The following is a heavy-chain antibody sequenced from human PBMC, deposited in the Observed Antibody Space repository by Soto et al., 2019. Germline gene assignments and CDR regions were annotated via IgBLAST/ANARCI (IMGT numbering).Heavy chain of an antibody. V-gene: IGHV6-1*01. CDR2: TYYRSKWKT. Sequence: SQTLSLTCVISGDSVSSNSAAWNWVRQPPSRGLEWLGRTYYRSKWKTDYAVSVRGRITINPDTSKNQFSLQLNSVTPGDTAVYYCARGDVIDIWGRGTMVTVS. J-gene: IGHJ3*02. CDR1: GDSVSSNSAA. CDR3: ARGDVIDI.